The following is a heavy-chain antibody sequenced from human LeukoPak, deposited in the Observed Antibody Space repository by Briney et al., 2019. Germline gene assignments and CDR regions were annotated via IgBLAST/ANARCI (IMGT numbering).Heavy chain of an antibody. CDR3: ARQGYYGSGSYYISYYYGMDV. V-gene: IGHV1-69*13. J-gene: IGHJ6*04. CDR2: IIPIFGTA. D-gene: IGHD3-10*01. Sequence: SVKVSCKASGGTFSSYAISWVRQAPGQGLEWMGGIIPIFGTANYAQKFQGRVTITADESTSTAYMELSSLRSEDTAVYYCARQGYYGSGSYYISYYYGMDVWGKGTTVTVSS. CDR1: GGTFSSYA.